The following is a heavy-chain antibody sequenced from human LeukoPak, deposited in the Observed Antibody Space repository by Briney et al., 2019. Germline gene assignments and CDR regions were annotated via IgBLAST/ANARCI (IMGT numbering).Heavy chain of an antibody. CDR1: GDSISSGDYY. CDR3: ARGPYSYDSSAAFDI. CDR2: ISSSGST. Sequence: SETLSLTCTVSGDSISSGDYYWSWIRQPAGKGLEWIGRISSSGSTNYNPSLKSRVTISVDTSKNQFSLKLSSVTAADTAVYFCARGPYSYDSSAAFDIWGQGTMVTVSS. J-gene: IGHJ3*02. V-gene: IGHV4-61*02. D-gene: IGHD3-22*01.